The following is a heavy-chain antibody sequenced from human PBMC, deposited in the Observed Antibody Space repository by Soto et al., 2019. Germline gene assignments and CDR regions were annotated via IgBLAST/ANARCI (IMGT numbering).Heavy chain of an antibody. D-gene: IGHD3-16*01. CDR2: IYYSGST. J-gene: IGHJ5*02. Sequence: QLQLQESGPGLVKPSETLSLTCTVSGGSISSSSYYWGWIRQPPGKGLEWIGSIYYSGSTYYNPSLKNRVTISVGTSKSHCALKLSSVTAADTAVYYCASHDQGWFDPWGRGTMVTVSS. CDR3: ASHDQGWFDP. V-gene: IGHV4-39*02. CDR1: GGSISSSSYY.